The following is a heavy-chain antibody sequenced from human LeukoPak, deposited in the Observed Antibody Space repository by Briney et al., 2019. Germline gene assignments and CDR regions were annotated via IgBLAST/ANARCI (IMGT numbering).Heavy chain of an antibody. CDR3: ATLRYGSGSYYADY. V-gene: IGHV3-30*03. Sequence: GGSLRLSCAASGFTFRNYGMHWVRQAPGKGLEWVSIISYDGSNKYYADSVKGRFTISRDNSKSTLYLQMNSLRTEDTAIYFCATLRYGSGSYYADYWGQGAQVTVPS. CDR2: ISYDGSNK. D-gene: IGHD3-10*01. CDR1: GFTFRNYG. J-gene: IGHJ4*02.